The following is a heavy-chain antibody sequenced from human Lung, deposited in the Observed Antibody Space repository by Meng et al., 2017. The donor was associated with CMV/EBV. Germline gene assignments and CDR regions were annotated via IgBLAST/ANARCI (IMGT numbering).Heavy chain of an antibody. D-gene: IGHD3-10*01. CDR1: GDSITNHNW. CDR3: LRRSGGSV. V-gene: IGHV4-4*02. CDR2: IPHRGSS. J-gene: IGHJ1*01. Sequence: QVQLRGSGPALVKPSETLSLTCAVSGDSITNHNWWAWVRQPPGKGLEWIGEIPHRGSSAYNPSLKSRVSMSIDKSKNQFSLKLTSVAAADTAVYHCLRRSGGSVWGQGTLVTVSS.